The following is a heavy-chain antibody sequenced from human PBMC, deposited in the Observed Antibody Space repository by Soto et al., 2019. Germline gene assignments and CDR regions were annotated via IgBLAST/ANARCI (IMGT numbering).Heavy chain of an antibody. V-gene: IGHV3-11*05. CDR2: ISSKSTYS. J-gene: IGHJ4*02. D-gene: IGHD3-10*01. Sequence: QVRLVESGGGLVKPGGSLRLSCGASGFTFSDYYMYWIRQAPGKGLEWVSYISSKSTYSNYADSVKGRFTVSRDNAKNSLVLQMTTLRAEDTAVYYCARGCGEMNPQDFWGQGTLVTVSS. CDR3: ARGCGEMNPQDF. CDR1: GFTFSDYY.